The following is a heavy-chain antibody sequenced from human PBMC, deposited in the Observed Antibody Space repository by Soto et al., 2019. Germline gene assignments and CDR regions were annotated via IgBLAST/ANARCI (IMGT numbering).Heavy chain of an antibody. CDR3: ARPGYSSSCYLAH. J-gene: IGHJ4*02. D-gene: IGHD6-13*01. Sequence: QLQLQESGPGLVKPSETLSLTCTVSGGSISSSSYYWGWIRQPPGKGLERIGSIYSIGSTYNNPSLKSRVTISADTSKNQFSLKLSSVTAADTAVYYCARPGYSSSCYLAHWGQGTLVTVSS. V-gene: IGHV4-39*01. CDR1: GGSISSSSYY. CDR2: IYSIGST.